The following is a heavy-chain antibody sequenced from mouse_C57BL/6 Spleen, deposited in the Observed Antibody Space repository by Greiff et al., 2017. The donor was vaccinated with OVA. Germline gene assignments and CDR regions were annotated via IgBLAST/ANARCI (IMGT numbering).Heavy chain of an antibody. D-gene: IGHD3-2*02. J-gene: IGHJ3*01. V-gene: IGHV3-6*01. CDR2: ISYDGSN. CDR3: AREGDSSGYGWFAY. Sequence: EVKVEESGPGLVKPSQSLSLTCSVTGYSITSGYYWNWIRQFPGNKLEWMGYISYDGSNNYNPSLKNRISITRDTSKNQFFLKLNSVTTEDTATYYCAREGDSSGYGWFAYWGQGTLVTVSA. CDR1: GYSITSGYY.